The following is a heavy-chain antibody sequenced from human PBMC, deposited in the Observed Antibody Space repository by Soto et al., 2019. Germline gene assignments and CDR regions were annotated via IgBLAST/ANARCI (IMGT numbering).Heavy chain of an antibody. J-gene: IGHJ5*02. CDR2: IYYSGST. CDR3: AREGVVIPNWFDP. V-gene: IGHV4-31*03. D-gene: IGHD3-3*01. CDR1: GGSISSGGYY. Sequence: PSETLSLTCTVSGGSISSGGYYWSWIRQHPGKGLEWIGYIYYSGSTYYNPSLKSRVTISVDTSKNQFSLKLSSVTAADTAVYYCAREGVVIPNWFDPWGQGTLVTVSS.